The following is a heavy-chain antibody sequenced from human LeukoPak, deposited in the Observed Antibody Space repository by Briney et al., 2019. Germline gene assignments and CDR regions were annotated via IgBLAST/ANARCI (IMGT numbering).Heavy chain of an antibody. CDR2: IIPILGIA. D-gene: IGHD2-21*02. Sequence: GASVKVSCKASGYTFTSYGIGWVRQAPGQGLEWMGWIIPILGIANYAQKFQGRVTITADKSTSTAYMELSSLRSEDTAVYYCARDSSVVVVTAIKYNWFDPWGQGTLVTVSS. CDR1: GYTFTSYG. CDR3: ARDSSVVVVTAIKYNWFDP. V-gene: IGHV1-69*10. J-gene: IGHJ5*02.